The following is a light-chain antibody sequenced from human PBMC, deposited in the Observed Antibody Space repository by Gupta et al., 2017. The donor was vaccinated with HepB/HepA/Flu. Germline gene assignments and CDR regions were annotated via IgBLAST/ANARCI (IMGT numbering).Light chain of an antibody. Sequence: DIQMTQSPSSLSASVGDRVTITCQASQDIRKYLNWYQHKPGKAPRLLIYDASNLETGGPSRFSGSGYGKDCTFTISSLQPEESATYYCQQYENLHPGWDTFGQGTKLEIK. J-gene: IGKJ2*01. CDR2: DAS. CDR1: QDIRKY. V-gene: IGKV1-33*01. CDR3: QQYENLHPGWDT.